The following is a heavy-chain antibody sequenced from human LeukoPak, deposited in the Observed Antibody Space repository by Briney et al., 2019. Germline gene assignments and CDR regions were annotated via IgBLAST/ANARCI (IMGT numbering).Heavy chain of an antibody. D-gene: IGHD2-15*01. CDR2: FGPEDGET. J-gene: IGHJ4*02. CDR3: ARSAGSAFFDY. CDR1: GYTLTELS. V-gene: IGHV1-24*01. Sequence: ASVKVSCKVSGYTLTELSMHWVRQAPGKGLEWMGGFGPEDGETIYAQKFQGRVTMTEDTSTDTAYMELRSLTSDDTAVYYCARSAGSAFFDYWGQGTLVTVSS.